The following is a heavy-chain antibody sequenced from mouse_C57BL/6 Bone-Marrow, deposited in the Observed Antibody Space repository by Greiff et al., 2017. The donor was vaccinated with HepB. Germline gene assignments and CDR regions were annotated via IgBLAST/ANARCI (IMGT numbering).Heavy chain of an antibody. J-gene: IGHJ1*03. V-gene: IGHV3-6*01. CDR3: ASYYYGSSYRYFDV. CDR2: ISYDGSN. CDR1: GYSITSGYY. Sequence: EVQLQQSGPGLVKPSQSLSLTCSVTGYSITSGYYWNWIRQFPGNKLEWMGYISYDGSNNYNPSLKNRISITRDTSKNQFFLKLNSVTTEDTATYYCASYYYGSSYRYFDVWGTGTTVTVSS. D-gene: IGHD1-1*01.